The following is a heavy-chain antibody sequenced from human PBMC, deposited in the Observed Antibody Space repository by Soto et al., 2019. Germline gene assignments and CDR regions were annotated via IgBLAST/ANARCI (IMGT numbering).Heavy chain of an antibody. CDR1: GFTFSSYW. CDR2: IKQDGSEK. J-gene: IGHJ5*02. Sequence: GGSLRLSCAASGFTFSSYWMSWVRQAPGKGLEWVANIKQDGSEKYYVDSVKGRFTISRDNAKNSLYLQMNSLRAEDTAVYYCARVGGDIVVVVAAYNWFDPWGQGTLVTVSS. D-gene: IGHD2-15*01. CDR3: ARVGGDIVVVVAAYNWFDP. V-gene: IGHV3-7*05.